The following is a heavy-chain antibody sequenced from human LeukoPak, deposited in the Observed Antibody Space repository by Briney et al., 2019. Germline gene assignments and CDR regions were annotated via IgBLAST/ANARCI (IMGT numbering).Heavy chain of an antibody. CDR1: GYTFTSYD. CDR2: MNPNSGNT. CDR3: AREYKRGYSYAPGY. Sequence: ASVTVSCKASGYTFTSYDINWVRQAAGQGLEWMGWMNPNSGNTGFAQKFQGRVTMTRNTSISTAYMELSSLRSEDTAVYYCAREYKRGYSYAPGYWGQGTLVTVSS. J-gene: IGHJ4*02. V-gene: IGHV1-8*01. D-gene: IGHD5-18*01.